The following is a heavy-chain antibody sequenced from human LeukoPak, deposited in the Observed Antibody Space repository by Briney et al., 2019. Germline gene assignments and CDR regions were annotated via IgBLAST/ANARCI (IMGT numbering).Heavy chain of an antibody. CDR3: ARAAAAGRRFDY. V-gene: IGHV1-46*01. J-gene: IGHJ4*02. Sequence: ASVKVSCKASGYTFTSYYLHWVRQAPGQGLEWMGITNPSGGSTSYAQKFQGRVTMTRDTSTGTVYMELSSLRSDDTAVYYCARAAAAGRRFDYWGQGTLVTVSS. CDR1: GYTFTSYY. CDR2: TNPSGGST. D-gene: IGHD6-13*01.